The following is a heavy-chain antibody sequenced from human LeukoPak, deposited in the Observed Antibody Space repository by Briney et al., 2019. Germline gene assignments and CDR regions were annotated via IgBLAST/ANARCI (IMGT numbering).Heavy chain of an antibody. CDR2: IYYSGST. D-gene: IGHD2/OR15-2a*01. J-gene: IGHJ4*02. CDR1: GGSISSYY. Sequence: SETLSLTCTVSGGSISSYYWSWIRQPPGKGLEWIGYIYYSGSTNCNPSLKSRVTISVDTSKNQFSLKLSSVTAADTAVYYCARGLELGEYYFDYWGQGTLVTVSS. CDR3: ARGLELGEYYFDY. V-gene: IGHV4-59*01.